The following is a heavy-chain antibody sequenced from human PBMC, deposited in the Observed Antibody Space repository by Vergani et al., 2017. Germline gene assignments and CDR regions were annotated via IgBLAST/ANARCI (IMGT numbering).Heavy chain of an antibody. CDR2: ISSSSSYI. D-gene: IGHD2-2*01. CDR3: AIDRYCSSTSCNGYYYYYMDV. Sequence: EVQLVESGGGLVKPGGSLRLSCAASGFTFSSYSMNWVRQAPGKGLEWVSSISSSSSYIYYADSVKGRFTISRDNAKNSLYRQMNSLRAEDTAVYYCAIDRYCSSTSCNGYYYYYMDVWGKGTTVTVSS. CDR1: GFTFSSYS. J-gene: IGHJ6*03. V-gene: IGHV3-21*01.